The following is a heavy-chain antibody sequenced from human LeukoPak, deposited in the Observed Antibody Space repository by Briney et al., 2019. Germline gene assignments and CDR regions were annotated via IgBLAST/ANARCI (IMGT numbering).Heavy chain of an antibody. J-gene: IGHJ4*02. CDR1: GFTFSSYG. CDR2: IWYDGSNK. D-gene: IGHD2/OR15-2a*01. CDR3: ASGLGTTNDY. V-gene: IGHV3-33*01. Sequence: GGSLRLSCAASGFTFSSYGVHWVRQAPGKGLEWVAVIWYDGSNKYYADSVKGRFTISRDNSKNTLYLQMNSLRAEDTAVYYCASGLGTTNDYWGQGTLVTVSS.